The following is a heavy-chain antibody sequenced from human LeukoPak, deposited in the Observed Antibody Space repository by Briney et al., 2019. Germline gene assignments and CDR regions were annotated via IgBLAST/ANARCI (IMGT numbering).Heavy chain of an antibody. V-gene: IGHV3-7*03. J-gene: IGHJ4*02. CDR1: GFTFGKYW. D-gene: IGHD3-16*02. Sequence: GGSLRLSCVASGFTFGKYWMSWVRQAPGKGLEWVANIKLDGSEKNYVDSVKGRFIISRDNTKNSLYLQMNSLRAEDTAVYYCARNSPLYYYVGGIYRSPPIYFDYGGQGPLAPAPS. CDR2: IKLDGSEK. CDR3: ARNSPLYYYVGGIYRSPPIYFDY.